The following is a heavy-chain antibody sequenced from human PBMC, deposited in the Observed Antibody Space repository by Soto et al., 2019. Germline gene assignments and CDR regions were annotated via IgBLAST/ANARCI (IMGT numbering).Heavy chain of an antibody. CDR3: ARRWWGNYFDY. CDR2: IYSGGST. D-gene: IGHD2-15*01. J-gene: IGHJ4*02. V-gene: IGHV3-66*04. CDR1: GFTVSSNY. Sequence: EVQLVESGGGLVQPGGSLRLSCAASGFTVSSNYMSWVRQAPGKGLEWVSVIYSGGSTYYADSVKGRFTISRDNSKNTLCLQMNSLRAEDTAVYYCARRWWGNYFDYWGQGTLVTVSS.